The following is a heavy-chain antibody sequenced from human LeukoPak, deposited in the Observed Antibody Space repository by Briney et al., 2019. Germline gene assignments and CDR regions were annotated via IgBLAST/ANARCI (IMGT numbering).Heavy chain of an antibody. D-gene: IGHD2/OR15-2a*01. Sequence: PGGSLRLSCTASEFTFSTYSMNWVRQAPGKGLEWVSYITSSSSSIYYADSVKGRFTISRDNAKNSLYLQMNSLRAEDTAVYYCARDNMGFDYWGQGTLVTVYS. J-gene: IGHJ4*02. V-gene: IGHV3-48*01. CDR3: ARDNMGFDY. CDR1: EFTFSTYS. CDR2: ITSSSSSI.